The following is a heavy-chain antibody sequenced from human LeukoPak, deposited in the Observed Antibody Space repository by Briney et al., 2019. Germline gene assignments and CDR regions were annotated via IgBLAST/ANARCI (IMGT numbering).Heavy chain of an antibody. CDR2: IYTSGST. V-gene: IGHV4-61*02. J-gene: IGHJ4*02. CDR1: GGSISSGSYY. Sequence: PSETLSLTCTVSGGSISSGSYYWSWIRQPAGKGLEWIGRIYTSGSTNYSPSLKSRVTISVNTSKNQFSLKLSSVTAADTAVYYCARAKWFGELLWFDYWGQGTLVTVSS. CDR3: ARAKWFGELLWFDY. D-gene: IGHD3-10*01.